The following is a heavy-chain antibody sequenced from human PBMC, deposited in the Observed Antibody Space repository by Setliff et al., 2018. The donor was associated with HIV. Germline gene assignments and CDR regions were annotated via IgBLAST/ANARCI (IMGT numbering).Heavy chain of an antibody. Sequence: PGESLKISCKGSGYSFISYWIGWVRQVTGKGLEWVGIIYPGDSDTRYSPSFEGHVTITAGWSIKTAYLQWNSLTASDTAMYYCVRLESGANWFDPWGQGTLVTVSS. CDR3: VRLESGANWFDP. CDR1: GYSFISYW. D-gene: IGHD1-26*01. J-gene: IGHJ5*02. V-gene: IGHV5-51*01. CDR2: IYPGDSDT.